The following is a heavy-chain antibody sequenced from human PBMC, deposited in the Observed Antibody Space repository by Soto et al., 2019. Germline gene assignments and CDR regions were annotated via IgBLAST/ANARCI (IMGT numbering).Heavy chain of an antibody. J-gene: IGHJ5*02. D-gene: IGHD1-7*01. Sequence: ASVKVSCKASGYTFTGYYMHWVRQAPGQGLEWMGWINPNSGGTNYAQKFQGWVTMTRDTSISTAYMELSRLGSDDTAVYYCAIDKKTKRTTRFYNWFDPWGQGTLVTVSS. V-gene: IGHV1-2*04. CDR1: GYTFTGYY. CDR2: INPNSGGT. CDR3: AIDKKTKRTTRFYNWFDP.